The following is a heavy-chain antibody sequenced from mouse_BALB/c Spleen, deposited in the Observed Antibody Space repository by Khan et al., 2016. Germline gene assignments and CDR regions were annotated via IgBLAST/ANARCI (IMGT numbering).Heavy chain of an antibody. CDR1: GYTFTSYW. J-gene: IGHJ2*01. CDR3: AYYGSSFDY. Sequence: QVQLKQSGAELAKPGASVKMSCKASGYTFTSYWMHWVKQRPGQGLEWIGYINPSTGYTEYNQKFKDKATLTADKSSSTAYMQRSSLTSEDSAVYYGAYYGSSFDYWGQGTTLTVSS. V-gene: IGHV1-7*01. CDR2: INPSTGYT. D-gene: IGHD1-1*01.